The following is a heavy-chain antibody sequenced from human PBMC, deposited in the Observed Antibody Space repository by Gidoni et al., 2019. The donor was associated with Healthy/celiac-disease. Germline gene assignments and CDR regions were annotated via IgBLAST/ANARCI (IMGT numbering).Heavy chain of an antibody. CDR3: AGYCSGGSCDQGGWFDP. J-gene: IGHJ5*02. CDR1: GFTFSSYA. V-gene: IGHV3-23*01. D-gene: IGHD2-15*01. Sequence: EVQLLASGGGLVQPGGSLRLSCSASGFTFSSYAMSWVRQAPGKGLEWVSAIRGSGGSTYYADSVKGRFTIARDNSKNTLYLQMNSLRAEDTAVYYCAGYCSGGSCDQGGWFDPWGQGTLVTVSS. CDR2: IRGSGGST.